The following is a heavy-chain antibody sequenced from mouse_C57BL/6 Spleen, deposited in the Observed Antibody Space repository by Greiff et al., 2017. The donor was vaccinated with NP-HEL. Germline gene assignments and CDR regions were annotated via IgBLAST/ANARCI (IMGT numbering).Heavy chain of an antibody. D-gene: IGHD3-3*01. V-gene: IGHV1-69*01. J-gene: IGHJ2*01. CDR3: ARSGDVDYFDY. CDR1: GYTFTSYW. CDR2: IDPSDSYT. Sequence: QVQLQQSGAELVMPGASVKLSCKASGYTFTSYWMHWVKQRPGQGLKWIGEIDPSDSYTNYNQKFKGKSTLTVDKSPSTAYMQLSSLTSEDSAVYYCARSGDVDYFDYWGQGTTLTVSS.